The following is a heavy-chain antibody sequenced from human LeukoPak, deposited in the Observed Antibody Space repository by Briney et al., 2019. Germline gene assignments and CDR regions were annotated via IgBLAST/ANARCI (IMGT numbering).Heavy chain of an antibody. D-gene: IGHD5-24*01. V-gene: IGHV5-51*01. J-gene: IGHJ4*02. CDR1: GYSFTSYW. Sequence: GESLKISCKGSGYSFTSYWIGWVRQMPGKGLGWMGIIYSGDSDTRYSPSFQGQVTISADKSISTAYLQWSSLKASDTAMYYCARHPAGDGYSRWDFDYWGQGTLVTVSS. CDR2: IYSGDSDT. CDR3: ARHPAGDGYSRWDFDY.